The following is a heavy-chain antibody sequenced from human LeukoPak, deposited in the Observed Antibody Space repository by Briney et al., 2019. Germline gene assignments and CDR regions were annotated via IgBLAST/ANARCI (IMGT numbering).Heavy chain of an antibody. CDR3: ARDNSVGDNAWWFDP. CDR2: INPTGGST. CDR1: GYTFTSYY. V-gene: IGHV1-46*01. J-gene: IGHJ5*02. D-gene: IGHD1-26*01. Sequence: ASVKVSCKASGYTFTSYYMHWVRQAPGQVLEWMGLINPTGGSTGYAQKFQGRVTMTRDMSTSTDYMELSSLRSEDTAIYYCARDNSVGDNAWWFDPWGQGTLVTVSS.